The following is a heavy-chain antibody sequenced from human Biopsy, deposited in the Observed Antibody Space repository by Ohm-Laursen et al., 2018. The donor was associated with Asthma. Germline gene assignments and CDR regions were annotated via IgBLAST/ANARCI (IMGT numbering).Heavy chain of an antibody. CDR1: GTHFGSYN. J-gene: IGHJ6*02. Sequence: SLRLSCTASGTHFGSYNMHWARQAPGKGLEWVAVITFDGSTQHYGDSVKGRFTISRDNSKNTLYLQMNSLRAEDTAVYYCARDDFGGPNSDYGMDVWGHGTTVTVAS. V-gene: IGHV3-30-3*01. CDR3: ARDDFGGPNSDYGMDV. D-gene: IGHD4-23*01. CDR2: ITFDGSTQ.